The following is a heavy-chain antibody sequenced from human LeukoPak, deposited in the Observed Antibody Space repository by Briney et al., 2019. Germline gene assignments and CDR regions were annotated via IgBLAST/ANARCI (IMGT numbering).Heavy chain of an antibody. CDR1: GFTFSNAW. J-gene: IGHJ4*02. Sequence: GGSLRLSCAASGFTFSNAWMSWVRQAPGKGLEWVGRIKSKTDGGTTDYAAPVKGRFTISRDDSKNTLYLQMTSLKTEGTAVYYCTTGITMVRGVIIGRGDYWGQGTLVTVSS. V-gene: IGHV3-15*01. D-gene: IGHD3-10*01. CDR2: IKSKTDGGTT. CDR3: TTGITMVRGVIIGRGDY.